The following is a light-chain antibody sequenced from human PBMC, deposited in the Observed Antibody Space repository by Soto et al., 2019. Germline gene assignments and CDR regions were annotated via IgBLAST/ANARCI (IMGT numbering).Light chain of an antibody. Sequence: QSVLTQPASVSGSPGQSITISCTGTSRAVGGFNYVSWYQQHPGKAPKLMIYDVTNRPSGVSYRFSGSKSGNTASLTISGLQAEDEADYYCNSYTSSSTYVFGTGTKVTVL. V-gene: IGLV2-14*03. CDR3: NSYTSSSTYV. CDR2: DVT. J-gene: IGLJ1*01. CDR1: SRAVGGFNY.